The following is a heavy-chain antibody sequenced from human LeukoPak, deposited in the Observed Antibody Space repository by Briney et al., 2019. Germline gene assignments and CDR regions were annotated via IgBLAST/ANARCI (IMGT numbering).Heavy chain of an antibody. D-gene: IGHD3-3*02. CDR3: ARISVRMDV. CDR1: GGSFSGYY. Sequence: PSETLSLTCAVYGGSFSGYYWSWIRQPPGKGLEWIGEINHSGSTNYNPSLKSRVTISGDTSKNQFSLKLSFVTAADTAVYYCARISVRMDVWGKGTTVTVSS. V-gene: IGHV4-34*01. CDR2: INHSGST. J-gene: IGHJ6*04.